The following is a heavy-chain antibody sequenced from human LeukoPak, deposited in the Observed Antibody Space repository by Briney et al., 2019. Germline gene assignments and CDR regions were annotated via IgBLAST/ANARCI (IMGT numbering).Heavy chain of an antibody. Sequence: PSETLSLTCAVYGGSFSGYYWSWIRQPPGKGLEWIGEINRSGSTNDNPALKSRVTISVDTSNNQFSLKLSSVTAADTAVYYCARAPPTGRFYYYRDVWGKGTTVTVS. V-gene: IGHV4-34*01. CDR3: ARAPPTGRFYYYRDV. J-gene: IGHJ6*03. CDR2: INRSGST. D-gene: IGHD4-17*01. CDR1: GGSFSGYY.